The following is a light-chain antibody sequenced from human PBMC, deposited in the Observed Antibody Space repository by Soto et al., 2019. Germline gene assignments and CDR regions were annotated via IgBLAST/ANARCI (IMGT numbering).Light chain of an antibody. CDR2: SSN. J-gene: IGLJ2*01. V-gene: IGLV1-44*01. CDR1: SSNIGSYT. Sequence: QSVLTQPPSASGTPGQRVTISCSGSSSNIGSYTINWYQQLPGTAPKLLIYSSNLRPSGVPDRFSGSKSGTSASLAISGLQSEDEADYYCAAWDDSLNGVVFGGGTKVTVL. CDR3: AAWDDSLNGVV.